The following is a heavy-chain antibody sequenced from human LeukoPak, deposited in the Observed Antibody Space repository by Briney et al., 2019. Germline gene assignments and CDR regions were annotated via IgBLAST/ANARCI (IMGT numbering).Heavy chain of an antibody. CDR3: ARGAVLNWYFDL. J-gene: IGHJ2*01. CDR1: GDSISSSSYY. V-gene: IGHV4-39*07. Sequence: PSETLSLTCTVSGDSISSSSYYWGWIRQPPGKGLEWIGSIYHSGSTYYNPSLKSRVTISVDTSKNQFSLKVSSVTAADTAVYYCARGAVLNWYFDLWGRGTLVTVSS. D-gene: IGHD6-19*01. CDR2: IYHSGST.